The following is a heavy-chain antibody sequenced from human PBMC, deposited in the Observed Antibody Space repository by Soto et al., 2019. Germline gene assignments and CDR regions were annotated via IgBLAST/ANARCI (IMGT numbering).Heavy chain of an antibody. V-gene: IGHV4-30-4*01. J-gene: IGHJ6*02. CDR2: IYHSGST. Sequence: SETLSLTCTVSGGSISNGDYYWSWIRQPPGKGLEWIGYIYHSGSTYYNPSLKSRVAISVDTSKNEFSLKLSSVTAADTAVYYCAREGVGARYFYGLDVWGQGTTVTVSS. CDR3: AREGVGARYFYGLDV. CDR1: GGSISNGDYY. D-gene: IGHD1-26*01.